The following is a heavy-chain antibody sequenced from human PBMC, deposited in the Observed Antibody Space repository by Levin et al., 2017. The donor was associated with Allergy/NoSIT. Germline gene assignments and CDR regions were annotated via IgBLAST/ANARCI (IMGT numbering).Heavy chain of an antibody. CDR1: GFTFTSYA. D-gene: IGHD5-18*01. CDR3: AKSRGYSSGWYFDY. Sequence: GGSLRLSCAASGFTFTSYAMSWVRQAPGKGLEWVSTISGSGGRLFYADSVQGRFTVSRDNSKNTVYLQRHSLRAEDPAVYYCAKSRGYSSGWYFDYWGQGTLVTVSS. CDR2: ISGSGGRL. J-gene: IGHJ4*02. V-gene: IGHV3-23*01.